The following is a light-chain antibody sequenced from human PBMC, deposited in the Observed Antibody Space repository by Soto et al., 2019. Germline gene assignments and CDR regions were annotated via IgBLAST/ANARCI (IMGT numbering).Light chain of an antibody. V-gene: IGKV3-20*01. CDR2: GAS. CDR3: QQYGSSSYT. Sequence: EIVLTQSPGTLSLSPGERATLSCRASQSISSSYLAWYQQTPGQAPRLLIYGASSRATGIPDRFSGSGSGTDFTLTISRLEPEDFAVYYCQQYGSSSYTFGQGTQLEIK. CDR1: QSISSSY. J-gene: IGKJ2*01.